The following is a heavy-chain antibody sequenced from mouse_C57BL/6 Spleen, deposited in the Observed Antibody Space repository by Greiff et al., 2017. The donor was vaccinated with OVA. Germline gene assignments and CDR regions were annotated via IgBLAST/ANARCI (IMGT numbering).Heavy chain of an antibody. CDR3: ARRGGITFDY. Sequence: QVQLQQPGAELVMPGASVKLSCKASGYTFTSYWMHWVKQRPGEGLEWIGEIDPSDSYTNYNQKFKGKSTLTVDKSSSTAYMQLSSLTSEDSAVYYCARRGGITFDYWGQGTTLTVSS. CDR1: GYTFTSYW. V-gene: IGHV1-69*01. CDR2: IDPSDSYT. J-gene: IGHJ2*01. D-gene: IGHD1-1*01.